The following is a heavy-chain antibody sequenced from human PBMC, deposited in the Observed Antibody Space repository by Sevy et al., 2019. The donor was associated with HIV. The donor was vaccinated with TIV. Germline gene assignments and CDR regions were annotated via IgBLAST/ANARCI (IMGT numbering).Heavy chain of an antibody. J-gene: IGHJ4*02. CDR2: ICGTNST. CDR3: ARGEQWLSFNY. CDR1: GFNISSTY. D-gene: IGHD6-19*01. V-gene: IGHV3-53*01. Sequence: GGSLRLSCAASGFNISSTYLSWVRQAPGQGLERVSVICGTNSTYDADFVKGRFTISRDNSKNTLYLQMNSLRVEDTAIYYCARGEQWLSFNYWGQGTLVTVSS.